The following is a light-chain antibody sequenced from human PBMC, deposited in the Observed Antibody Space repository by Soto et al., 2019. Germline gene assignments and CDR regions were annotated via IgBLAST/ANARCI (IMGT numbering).Light chain of an antibody. J-gene: IGKJ1*01. CDR2: WAS. V-gene: IGKV4-1*01. CDR3: QQYYSTPRT. CDR1: QSVLYSSNNKNY. Sequence: IVRSQSPDSLAVSLGERATINCKSSQSVLYSSNNKNYLAWYQQKPGQPPKLLIYWASTRESGVPDRFSGSGSGTDFTLTISSLQAEDVAVYYCQQYYSTPRTFGQGTKLDIK.